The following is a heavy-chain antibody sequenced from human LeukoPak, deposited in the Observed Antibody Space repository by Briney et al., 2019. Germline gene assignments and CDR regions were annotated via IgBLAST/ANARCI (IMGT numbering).Heavy chain of an antibody. Sequence: PGGSLRLSCAASGFTFSSYAMHWVRQAPGQGLEWVAVISYDGSNKYYADSVKGRFTISRDNSKNTLYLQMNSLRAEDTAVYYCARDKVIAVAGTPDYYYYGMDVWGQGTTVTVSS. V-gene: IGHV3-30-3*01. CDR3: ARDKVIAVAGTPDYYYYGMDV. J-gene: IGHJ6*02. D-gene: IGHD6-19*01. CDR1: GFTFSSYA. CDR2: ISYDGSNK.